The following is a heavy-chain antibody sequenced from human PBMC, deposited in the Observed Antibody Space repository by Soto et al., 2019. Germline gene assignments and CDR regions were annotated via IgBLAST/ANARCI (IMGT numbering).Heavy chain of an antibody. Sequence: QVQLVQSRAEVKNPGASVKVSCKASGYSFTRYGIAWARQAPGQGLEWMGWINTYNGNTNYPQNLQGRVTLTTDTSTSTAYMELTSLRSNDTAIYYCAMVDVYVTPSPQDVWGQGTTVIVSS. V-gene: IGHV1-18*01. CDR1: GYSFTRYG. D-gene: IGHD3-16*01. CDR2: INTYNGNT. J-gene: IGHJ6*02. CDR3: AMVDVYVTPSPQDV.